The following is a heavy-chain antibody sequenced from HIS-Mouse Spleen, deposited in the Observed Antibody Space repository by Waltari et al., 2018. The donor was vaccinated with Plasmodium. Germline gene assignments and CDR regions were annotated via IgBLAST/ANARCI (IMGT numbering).Heavy chain of an antibody. Sequence: QLQLQESGPGLVKPSETLSLTCTVSGGSISSSSYYWGWIRPPPGKGLELIGSIYYSGSTYFNPSLKSRVTISVDTSKNQFSLKLSSVTAADTAVYYCARDRITGTSYFDYWGQGTLVTVSS. V-gene: IGHV4-39*07. CDR2: IYYSGST. CDR1: GGSISSSSYY. D-gene: IGHD1-7*01. CDR3: ARDRITGTSYFDY. J-gene: IGHJ4*02.